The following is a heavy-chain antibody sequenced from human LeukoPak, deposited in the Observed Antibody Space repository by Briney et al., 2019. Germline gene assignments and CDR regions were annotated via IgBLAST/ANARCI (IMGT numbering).Heavy chain of an antibody. V-gene: IGHV1-2*02. CDR1: GYTFTGYY. Sequence: ASVKVSCKASGYTFTGYYMHWVRQAPGRGLEWMGWINPNSGGTNYAQKFQGRVTMTRDTSISTAYMELSRLRSDDTAVYYCARTENYYDSSGYYEGPSAFDIWGQGTMVTVSS. J-gene: IGHJ3*02. CDR2: INPNSGGT. D-gene: IGHD3-22*01. CDR3: ARTENYYDSSGYYEGPSAFDI.